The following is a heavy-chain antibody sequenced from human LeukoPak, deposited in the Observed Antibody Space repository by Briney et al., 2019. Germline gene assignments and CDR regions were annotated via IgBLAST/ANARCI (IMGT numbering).Heavy chain of an antibody. V-gene: IGHV1-18*04. J-gene: IGHJ6*02. D-gene: IGHD2-2*02. CDR3: ARVWCGSTSCYKSSGRYYYGMDV. CDR2: VNPNNGNT. CDR1: GYTFTAYF. Sequence: ASVKVSCKPSGYTFTAYFIHWVRQAPGQGLEWMGRVNPNNGNTNYAQKLQGRVTMTTDTSTSTAYMELKSLTSDDTAVYYCARVWCGSTSCYKSSGRYYYGMDVWGQGTTVTVSS.